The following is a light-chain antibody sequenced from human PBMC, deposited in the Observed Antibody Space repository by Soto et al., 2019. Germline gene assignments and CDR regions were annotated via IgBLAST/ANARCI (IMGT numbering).Light chain of an antibody. J-gene: IGLJ2*01. CDR3: NSYTNSSAVV. Sequence: QSALTQPASVSGSPGQSISSSCDGTRYDIGAYDYVSWYQQHPGNAPKLLVYEVTNRPSGVSDRFSGSKSGNTASLTISGLQAEDEADYYCNSYTNSSAVVFGGGTKVTAL. V-gene: IGLV2-14*01. CDR1: RYDIGAYDY. CDR2: EVT.